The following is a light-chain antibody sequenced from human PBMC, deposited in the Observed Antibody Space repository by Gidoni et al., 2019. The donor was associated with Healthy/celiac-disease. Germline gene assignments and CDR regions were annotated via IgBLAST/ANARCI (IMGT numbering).Light chain of an antibody. V-gene: IGKV1-39*01. Sequence: DIQMTQSPSSLSASVGDRVTITCRASQSISSYLNWYQQKPGKAPKLLIYAASSLQSGVPSRFSGSGSGTAFTLPISSLQPADFATYYCQQRYSTPLTFGQGTKVEIK. CDR1: QSISSY. J-gene: IGKJ1*01. CDR3: QQRYSTPLT. CDR2: AAS.